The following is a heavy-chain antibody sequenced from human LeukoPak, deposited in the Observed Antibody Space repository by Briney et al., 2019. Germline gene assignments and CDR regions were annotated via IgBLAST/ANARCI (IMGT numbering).Heavy chain of an antibody. V-gene: IGHV3-33*01. CDR2: IWYDGSNK. CDR1: GFTFSTSG. J-gene: IGHJ4*02. Sequence: GRSLKLSCAASGFTFSTSGMHWVRQAPGKGLEWVAVIWYDGSNKHYAESVKGRFSISRDNSKSTLYLQMNSLRAEDTAVYYCARARGVSTGYRPIDYWGQGTLVTVSS. D-gene: IGHD3-22*01. CDR3: ARARGVSTGYRPIDY.